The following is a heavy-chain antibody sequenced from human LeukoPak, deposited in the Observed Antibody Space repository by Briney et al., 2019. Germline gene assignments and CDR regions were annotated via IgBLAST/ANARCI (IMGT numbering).Heavy chain of an antibody. Sequence: PSETLSLTCNVSGVSITTYYWGWIRRPPGKGLEWIGYISYNGGTNYNPSLKSRLTISMHTSKSQFSLKLTSVTAADSAVYYCARVNGNTFGDYFEEAYFDYWGQGTLVTASS. CDR1: GVSITTYY. J-gene: IGHJ4*02. D-gene: IGHD2/OR15-2a*01. V-gene: IGHV4-59*01. CDR3: ARVNGNTFGDYFEEAYFDY. CDR2: ISYNGGT.